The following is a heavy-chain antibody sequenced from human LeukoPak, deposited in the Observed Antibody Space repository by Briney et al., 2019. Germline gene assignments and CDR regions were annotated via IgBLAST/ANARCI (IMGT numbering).Heavy chain of an antibody. Sequence: PSETLSLTCAASGGSISSSSYYWGWIRQPPGRGLEWIGSIYYSGSTYYNPSLKSRVTISVDTSKNQFSLKLSSVTAADTAVYYCARRRLRYCSSTSCPLEDIWGQGTMVTVSS. CDR2: IYYSGST. V-gene: IGHV4-39*01. CDR3: ARRRLRYCSSTSCPLEDI. J-gene: IGHJ3*02. CDR1: GGSISSSSYY. D-gene: IGHD2-2*01.